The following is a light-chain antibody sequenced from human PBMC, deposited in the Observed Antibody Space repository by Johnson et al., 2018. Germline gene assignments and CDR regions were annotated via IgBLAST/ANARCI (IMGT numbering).Light chain of an antibody. CDR2: ENN. J-gene: IGLJ1*01. Sequence: QSVLTQPPSVSAAPGQKVTISCSGSSSNIGNNYVSWYQQLPGTAPKLLIYENNKRPSGIPDRFSGSKSGTSATLGITGLQTGDEADYYCGTWDSSLSAGNVFGTGTKFTLL. CDR1: SSNIGNNY. V-gene: IGLV1-51*02. CDR3: GTWDSSLSAGNV.